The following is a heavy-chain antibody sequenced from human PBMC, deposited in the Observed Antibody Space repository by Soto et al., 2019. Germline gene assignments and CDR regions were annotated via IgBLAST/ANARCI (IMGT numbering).Heavy chain of an antibody. Sequence: SETLSLTCTVSGGSISSYYWSWIRQPAGKGLEWIGRIYTSGSTNYNPSLKSRVTMSVDTSKNQFSLKLSSVTAADTAVYYCARESPRDCTNGVCYRPYYYYYYGMDVWGQGTTVTVSS. CDR2: IYTSGST. V-gene: IGHV4-4*07. D-gene: IGHD2-8*01. CDR3: ARESPRDCTNGVCYRPYYYYYYGMDV. CDR1: GGSISSYY. J-gene: IGHJ6*02.